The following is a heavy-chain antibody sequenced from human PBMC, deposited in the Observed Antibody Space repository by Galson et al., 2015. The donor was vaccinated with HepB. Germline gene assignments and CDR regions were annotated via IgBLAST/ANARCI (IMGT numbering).Heavy chain of an antibody. Sequence: SLRLSCAASGFTFSTYAMSWVRQAPGKGLEWVSTITGSGATTYYADSVKGRFTISRDNSKNTLYLQMNSLRAEDTAIFYCAKEYYYGSGPDHWGQGTLVTVSS. D-gene: IGHD3-10*01. J-gene: IGHJ4*02. V-gene: IGHV3-23*01. CDR1: GFTFSTYA. CDR3: AKEYYYGSGPDH. CDR2: ITGSGATT.